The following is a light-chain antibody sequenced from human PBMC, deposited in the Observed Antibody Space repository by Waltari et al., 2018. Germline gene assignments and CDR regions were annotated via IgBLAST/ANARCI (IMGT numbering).Light chain of an antibody. CDR2: AAS. CDR1: QTISSY. J-gene: IGKJ1*01. V-gene: IGKV1-39*01. Sequence: DIQMTQSPSSLSASLGDRVTITCRASQTISSYLNWYQKKTGKDPTLLIYAASSLQSGVPSRFSGSGSGTDFTLTISSLQPEDFATYYCQQSYSTPWTFGQGTKVEIK. CDR3: QQSYSTPWT.